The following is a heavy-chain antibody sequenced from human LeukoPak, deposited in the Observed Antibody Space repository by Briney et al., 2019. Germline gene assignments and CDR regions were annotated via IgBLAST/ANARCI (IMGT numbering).Heavy chain of an antibody. CDR2: IDQVRYEK. CDR3: ARDPLYSYGYDFDY. J-gene: IGHJ4*02. D-gene: IGHD5-18*01. Sequence: PGGSLRLSCGASGFTFSSYWISWVRQTPGKGLEWVANIDQVRYEKYYVDSVKGRFTISRDNAKNSLYLQMNSLRAEDTAVYYCARDPLYSYGYDFDYWGQGALVTVSS. V-gene: IGHV3-7*01. CDR1: GFTFSSYW.